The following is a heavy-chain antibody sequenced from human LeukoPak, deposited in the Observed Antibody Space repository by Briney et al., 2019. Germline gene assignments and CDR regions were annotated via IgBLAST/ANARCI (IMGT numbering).Heavy chain of an antibody. CDR1: GYTFTSYG. CDR3: ARAYVYDFWSGYYYYYYMDV. J-gene: IGHJ6*03. V-gene: IGHV1-18*01. Sequence: GASVKVSCKASGYTFTSYGISWVRQAPGQGLEWMGWISAYNGNTNYAQKLQGRVTMTTDTSTSTAYMELRSLRSDDTAAYYCARAYVYDFWSGYYYYYYMDVWGKGTTVTVSS. D-gene: IGHD3-3*01. CDR2: ISAYNGNT.